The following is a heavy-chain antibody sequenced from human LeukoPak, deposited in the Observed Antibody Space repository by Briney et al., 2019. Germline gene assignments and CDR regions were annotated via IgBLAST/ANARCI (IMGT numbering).Heavy chain of an antibody. CDR2: IIPIFGTA. D-gene: IGHD3-3*01. Sequence: SVKVSCKASGYTFTSYDINWVRQATGQGLEWMGGIIPIFGTANYAQKFQGRVTITTDESTSTAYMELSSLRSEDTAVYYCARGSKQDDFWSGYSPGYYYYYMDVWGKGTTVTVSS. J-gene: IGHJ6*03. V-gene: IGHV1-69*05. CDR3: ARGSKQDDFWSGYSPGYYYYYMDV. CDR1: GYTFTSYD.